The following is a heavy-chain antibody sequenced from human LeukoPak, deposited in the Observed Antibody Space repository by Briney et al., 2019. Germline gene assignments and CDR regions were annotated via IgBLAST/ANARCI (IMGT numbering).Heavy chain of an antibody. D-gene: IGHD6-19*01. CDR2: ISAYNGHT. J-gene: IGHJ4*02. CDR1: GYTFSTYG. V-gene: IGHV1-18*01. CDR3: ARDKDLGAVAGTFDY. Sequence: ASVKVSCKASGYTFSTYGISWVRQAPGQGLKWMGWISAYNGHTNYAQKFQGRVTMTTDSSTSTAYMELTSLTSDDTAVYYCARDKDLGAVAGTFDYWGQGTLVTVSS.